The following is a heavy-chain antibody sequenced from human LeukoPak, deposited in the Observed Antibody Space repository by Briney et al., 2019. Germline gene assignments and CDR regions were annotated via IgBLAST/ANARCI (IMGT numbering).Heavy chain of an antibody. Sequence: GGSLRLSCAASGFTFSTYWMHWVRQVPGKGLLWVSRINNDGTTTSYADSVKGRFTVSRDNAKNTLYLQMNSLRAEDTAVYYCAELGITMIGGVWGKGTTVTISS. J-gene: IGHJ6*04. CDR3: AELGITMIGGV. CDR2: INNDGTTT. V-gene: IGHV3-74*01. D-gene: IGHD3-10*02. CDR1: GFTFSTYW.